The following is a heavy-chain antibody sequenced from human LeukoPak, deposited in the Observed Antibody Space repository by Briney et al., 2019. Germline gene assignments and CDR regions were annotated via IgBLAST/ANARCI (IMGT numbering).Heavy chain of an antibody. CDR1: GYTFTSYG. CDR2: ISAYNGNT. V-gene: IGHV1-18*01. Sequence: GASVKVSCKASGYTFTSYGISWVRQAPGQGLEWMGWISAYNGNTNYAQKLQGRVTMTTDTSTSTAYMELRNLSSDDTAVYYCARAPVWFGELSPGLVSYWYFDLWGRGTLVTVSS. CDR3: ARAPVWFGELSPGLVSYWYFDL. J-gene: IGHJ2*01. D-gene: IGHD3-10*01.